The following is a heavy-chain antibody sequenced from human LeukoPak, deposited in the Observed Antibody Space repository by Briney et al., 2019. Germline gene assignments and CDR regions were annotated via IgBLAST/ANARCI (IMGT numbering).Heavy chain of an antibody. V-gene: IGHV4-38-2*02. J-gene: IGHJ3*02. CDR1: GGSISISYY. CDR3: ARRMAGATTDAFDI. CDR2: INHSGST. D-gene: IGHD6-19*01. Sequence: PSETLSLTCTVSGGSISISYYWGWIRQPPGKGLEWIGTINHSGSTFYNPSLKSRVTTSVDTSKNQFSLRLSSVTAADTAVYYCARRMAGATTDAFDIWGQGTMVTVSS.